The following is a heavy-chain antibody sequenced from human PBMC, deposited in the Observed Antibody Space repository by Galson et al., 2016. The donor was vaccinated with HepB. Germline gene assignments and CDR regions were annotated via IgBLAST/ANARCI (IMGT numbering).Heavy chain of an antibody. CDR2: IIPIYGTA. V-gene: IGHV1-69*13. CDR3: ARALSSDYDILTGYSSHAFDI. D-gene: IGHD3-9*01. J-gene: IGHJ3*02. CDR1: GGTVSSYT. Sequence: PVKVSCKASGGTVSSYTVAWVRQAPGQGLEWMGGIIPIYGTAHYAQKFQVRVSFTADESTNIVYMELRSLRSEDTAVYFCARALSSDYDILTGYSSHAFDIWGQGTVVTVSS.